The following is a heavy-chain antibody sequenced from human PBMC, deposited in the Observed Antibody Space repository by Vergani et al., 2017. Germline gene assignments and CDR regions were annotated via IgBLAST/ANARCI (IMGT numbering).Heavy chain of an antibody. V-gene: IGHV4-61*02. Sequence: QVRLEESGSGLVKPSQTLSLTCTVSGESIRSGSHYWSWIRQPAGKGPEWIGHIHTGGSTDLNPSFTSRVSISVDTSKSQFSLKLNSVTVADTAVYYCARSRPYCTSGSCPAIWGQGTLVTVSS. J-gene: IGHJ4*02. CDR3: ARSRPYCTSGSCPAI. CDR2: IHTGGST. CDR1: GESIRSGSHY. D-gene: IGHD2-15*01.